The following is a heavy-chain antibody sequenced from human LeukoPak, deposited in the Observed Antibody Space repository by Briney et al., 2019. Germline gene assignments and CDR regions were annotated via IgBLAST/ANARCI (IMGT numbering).Heavy chain of an antibody. CDR3: VRDLGGRSGH. CDR2: INEDGSTT. D-gene: IGHD1-26*01. J-gene: IGHJ4*02. V-gene: IGHV3-74*01. CDR1: GFTFSSNW. Sequence: GGSLRLSCAASGFTFSSNWMHWVRQAPGKGLVWVSRINEDGSTTNYADSVKGRSTIFRDNAKNTPYLQMNSLRAEDTAVYYCVRDLGGRSGHWGQGTLVTVSS.